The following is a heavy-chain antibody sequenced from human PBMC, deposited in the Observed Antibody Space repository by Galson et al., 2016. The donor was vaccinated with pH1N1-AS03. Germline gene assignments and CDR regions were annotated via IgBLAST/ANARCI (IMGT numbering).Heavy chain of an antibody. CDR2: IYDSVST. D-gene: IGHD3-3*01. CDR1: GASINSGFDY. CDR3: ARSRYNFWSGFDS. J-gene: IGHJ5*01. V-gene: IGHV4-39*07. Sequence: SETLSLTCTVSGASINSGFDYWGWIRQPPGKGLEWIASIYDSVSTYYHPSLKSRVTISLDPSKNQFSLTLNSVTAADTAVYYCARSRYNFWSGFDSWGQGTLVTVSS.